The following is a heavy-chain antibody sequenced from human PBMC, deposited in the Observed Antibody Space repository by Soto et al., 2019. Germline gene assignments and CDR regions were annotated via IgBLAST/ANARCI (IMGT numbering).Heavy chain of an antibody. CDR3: AKEGIAAAGHFDY. CDR2: LSGSGGSA. J-gene: IGHJ4*02. Sequence: GGSLRLSCAASGFTFDTYAVNWVRQAPGKGLEWVSALSGSGGSAYYADSVKGRFTISRDNSKNTLYLQMNSLRAEDTAVYYCAKEGIAAAGHFDYWGQGTLVTVSS. CDR1: GFTFDTYA. V-gene: IGHV3-23*01. D-gene: IGHD6-13*01.